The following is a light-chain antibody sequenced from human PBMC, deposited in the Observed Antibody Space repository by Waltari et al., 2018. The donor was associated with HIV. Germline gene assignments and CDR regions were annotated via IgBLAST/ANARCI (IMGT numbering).Light chain of an antibody. Sequence: HSALTQPPSASGTPGQRVTISCSGGRSNIGSNAVSWYHQVPGTAPKLLIYKNNQRPSGVPDRFSGSKSGTSASLAISGLQSEDEADYFCATRDDSLNAWVFGGGTKVTVL. CDR3: ATRDDSLNAWV. CDR1: RSNIGSNA. V-gene: IGLV1-44*01. J-gene: IGLJ3*02. CDR2: KNN.